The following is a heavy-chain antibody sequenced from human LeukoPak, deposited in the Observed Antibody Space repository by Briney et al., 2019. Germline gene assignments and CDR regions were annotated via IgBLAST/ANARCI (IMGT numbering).Heavy chain of an antibody. D-gene: IGHD3-10*01. CDR2: ISSSSSYI. J-gene: IGHJ4*02. CDR1: GFTFSSYS. CDR3: ASSDLYGSGSYIY. V-gene: IGHV3-21*01. Sequence: GGSLRLSCAASGFTFSSYSMNWVRQAPGKGLEWVSSISSSSSYIYYADSVKGRFTISRDNAKNSLYLQMNSLRAEDTAVYYCASSDLYGSGSYIYWGQGTLVTVSS.